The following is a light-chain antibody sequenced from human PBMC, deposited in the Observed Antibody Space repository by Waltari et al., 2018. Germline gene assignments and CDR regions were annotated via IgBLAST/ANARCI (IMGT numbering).Light chain of an antibody. CDR3: QHYDGWPWT. J-gene: IGKJ1*01. CDR1: QSIKNW. Sequence: DIQMTQSPSTLSASVGDRVIITCRASQSIKNWLAWYQQKPGKAPKLLIYKASSLKSGVPSSFSGSVYGTEFTLTISSLQPDDFATYYCQHYDGWPWTFGQGTKVEIK. CDR2: KAS. V-gene: IGKV1-5*03.